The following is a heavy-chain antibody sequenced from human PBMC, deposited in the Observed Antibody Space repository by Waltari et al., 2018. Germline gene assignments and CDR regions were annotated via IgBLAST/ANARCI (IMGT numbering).Heavy chain of an antibody. V-gene: IGHV1-69*04. D-gene: IGHD2-8*01. CDR1: GGTFSSYA. J-gene: IGHJ6*02. CDR3: ARDRLVYAINGTNYYYYGMDV. Sequence: QVQLVQSGAEVKKPGSSVKVSCKASGGTFSSYAISWVRQAPGQGLEWMGRVIPILGIANYAQKFQGRVTITADKSTSTAYMELSSLRSEDTAVYYCARDRLVYAINGTNYYYYGMDVWGQGTTVTVSS. CDR2: VIPILGIA.